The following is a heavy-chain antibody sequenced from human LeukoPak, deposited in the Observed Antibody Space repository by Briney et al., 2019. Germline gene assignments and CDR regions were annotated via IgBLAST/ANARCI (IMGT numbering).Heavy chain of an antibody. CDR3: ASAVLAVAGPHFDY. CDR1: GGSISSCY. J-gene: IGHJ4*02. D-gene: IGHD6-19*01. CDR2: IYYSGST. Sequence: SETLSLTCTVSGGSISSCYWSWIRQPPGKGLEWIGYIYYSGSTNYNPSLKSRVTISVDTSKNQFSLKLSSVTAADTAVYYCASAVLAVAGPHFDYWGQGTLVTVSS. V-gene: IGHV4-59*01.